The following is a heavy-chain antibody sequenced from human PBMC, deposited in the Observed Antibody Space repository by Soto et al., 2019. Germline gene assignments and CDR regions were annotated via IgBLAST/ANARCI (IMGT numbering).Heavy chain of an antibody. D-gene: IGHD4-17*01. V-gene: IGHV3-21*01. Sequence: GGSLRLSCAASGFTFSSYSMNWVRQAPGKGLEWVSSISSSSSYIYYADSVKGRFTISRDNTKNSLYLQMNSLTAEDTAVYDCARGDYGDYFYYFDYWGQGTLVTVSS. CDR2: ISSSSSYI. CDR3: ARGDYGDYFYYFDY. J-gene: IGHJ4*02. CDR1: GFTFSSYS.